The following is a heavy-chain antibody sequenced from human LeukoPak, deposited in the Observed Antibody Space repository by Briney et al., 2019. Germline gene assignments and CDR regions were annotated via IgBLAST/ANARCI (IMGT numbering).Heavy chain of an antibody. CDR3: AKGHVERGYSYGYVGYFDY. CDR2: TSGSGGST. J-gene: IGHJ4*02. V-gene: IGHV3-23*01. D-gene: IGHD5-18*01. CDR1: GFTFSSYA. Sequence: GGSLRLSCAASGFTFSSYAMSWVRQAPGKGLEWVSATSGSGGSTYYADSVKGRFTISRDNSKNTLYLQMNSLRAEDTAVYYCAKGHVERGYSYGYVGYFDYWGQGTLVTVSS.